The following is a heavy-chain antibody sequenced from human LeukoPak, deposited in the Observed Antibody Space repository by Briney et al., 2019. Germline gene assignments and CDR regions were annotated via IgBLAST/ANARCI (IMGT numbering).Heavy chain of an antibody. Sequence: PGGSLRLSCAASGFTFDDYAMHWVRQAPGKGLEWVSGISWNSGSIGYVDSVKGRFTISRDNAKNSLYLQMNSLRAEDTAVYYCARDPPSLRDSFDYWGQGTLVTVSS. CDR1: GFTFDDYA. V-gene: IGHV3-9*01. J-gene: IGHJ4*02. CDR3: ARDPPSLRDSFDY. CDR2: ISWNSGSI.